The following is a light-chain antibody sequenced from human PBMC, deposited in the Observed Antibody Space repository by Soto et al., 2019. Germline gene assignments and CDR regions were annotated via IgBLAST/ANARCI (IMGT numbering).Light chain of an antibody. Sequence: EIVMTQSPATLSVSPGERATLSCRASQSVSSNFAWYQQKPGQAPRLLIYGASTRATGIPARFSGSGSVTEFTLTISSLQSEDFAVYYCQHYNNWPLTFGGGTKVEIK. CDR2: GAS. CDR3: QHYNNWPLT. V-gene: IGKV3-15*01. CDR1: QSVSSN. J-gene: IGKJ4*01.